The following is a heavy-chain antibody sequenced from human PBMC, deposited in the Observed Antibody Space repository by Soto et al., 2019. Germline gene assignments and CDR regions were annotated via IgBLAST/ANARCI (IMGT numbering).Heavy chain of an antibody. CDR2: ISAYNGNT. Sequence: ASVKVSCKASGYTFTSYGISWVRQAPGQGLEWMGWISAYNGNTNYAQKLQGRVTMTTDTSTSTAYMELRSLRSDDTAVYYCARDMDFDYGDYDQSGRRAFDNWGQGTMVTVSS. CDR3: ARDMDFDYGDYDQSGRRAFDN. CDR1: GYTFTSYG. V-gene: IGHV1-18*01. D-gene: IGHD4-17*01. J-gene: IGHJ3*02.